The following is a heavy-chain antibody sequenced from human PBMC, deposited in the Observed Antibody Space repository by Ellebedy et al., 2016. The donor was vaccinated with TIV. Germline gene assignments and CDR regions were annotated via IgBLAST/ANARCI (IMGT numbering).Heavy chain of an antibody. CDR3: ARGRAYFDY. V-gene: IGHV5-51*01. J-gene: IGHJ4*02. Sequence: GGSLRLSCKGSGYSFRTNWIGWVRQMPGKGLEWMGVIYPGDSDTRYSPSFQGQVTISADKSISTAYLHLTSLKASDTAVYYCARGRAYFDYWGQGTLVTVSS. CDR1: GYSFRTNW. CDR2: IYPGDSDT.